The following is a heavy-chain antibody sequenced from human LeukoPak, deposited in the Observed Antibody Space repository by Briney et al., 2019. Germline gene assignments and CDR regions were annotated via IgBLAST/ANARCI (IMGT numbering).Heavy chain of an antibody. V-gene: IGHV4-59*01. Sequence: SETLSLTCTVSGGFISSYYWSWIRQPPGKGLEWIGYIYYSGSTNYNPSLKSRVTISVDTSKNQFSLKLSSVTAADTAVYYCARERIAAAGRGSFDYWGQGTLVTVSS. CDR1: GGFISSYY. CDR3: ARERIAAAGRGSFDY. J-gene: IGHJ4*02. CDR2: IYYSGST. D-gene: IGHD6-13*01.